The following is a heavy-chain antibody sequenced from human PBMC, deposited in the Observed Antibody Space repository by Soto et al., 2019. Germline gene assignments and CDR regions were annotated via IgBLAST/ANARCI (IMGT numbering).Heavy chain of an antibody. J-gene: IGHJ6*02. CDR1: GGSISSGDYY. Sequence: PSETLSLTCTVSGGSISSGDYYWSWIRQPPGKGLEWIGYIYYSGSTYYNPSLKSRVTISVDTSKNQFSLKLSSVTAADTAVYYCAREALVAALKETSIGYYGMDVWGQGTTVTVYS. CDR2: IYYSGST. CDR3: AREALVAALKETSIGYYGMDV. D-gene: IGHD2-15*01. V-gene: IGHV4-30-4*01.